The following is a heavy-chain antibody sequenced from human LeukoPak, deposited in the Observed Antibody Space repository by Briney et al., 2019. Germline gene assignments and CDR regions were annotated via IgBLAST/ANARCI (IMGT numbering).Heavy chain of an antibody. V-gene: IGHV3-53*01. CDR3: ARDRSGYYDY. D-gene: IGHD3-3*01. Sequence: GGSLRLSCAASGFTVSSNYMSWVRQAPGKGLEWVSVIYSGGSTYYADSVKGRFTISRDNSKNALYLQMNSLRAEDTAVYYCARDRSGYYDYWGQGTLVTVSS. CDR1: GFTVSSNY. J-gene: IGHJ4*02. CDR2: IYSGGST.